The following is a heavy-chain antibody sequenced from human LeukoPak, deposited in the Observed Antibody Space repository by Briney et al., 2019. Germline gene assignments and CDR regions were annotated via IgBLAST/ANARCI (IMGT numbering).Heavy chain of an antibody. CDR1: GFTFSSYG. V-gene: IGHV3-30*02. CDR2: IRYDGSNK. CDR3: ARGEHYYDSSGYVHDY. J-gene: IGHJ4*02. D-gene: IGHD3-22*01. Sequence: LPGGSLRLSCAASGFTFSSYGMHWVRQAPGKGLEWVAFIRYDGSNKYYVDSVKGRFTISRDNAKNTLYLQMNSLRAEDTAVYYCARGEHYYDSSGYVHDYWGQGTLVTVSS.